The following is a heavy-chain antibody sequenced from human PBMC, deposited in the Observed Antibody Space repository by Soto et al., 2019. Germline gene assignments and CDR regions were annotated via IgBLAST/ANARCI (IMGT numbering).Heavy chain of an antibody. CDR1: GGTFSSLG. CDR2: IIPISGRT. Sequence: QVQLVQSEAELKRPGSSVKVSCEASGGTFSSLGFTWVRQAPGQGLEWMGGIIPISGRTTFAPKFLGRVTITADESTRTTYMELTALTSDDTAIYYCATRGTQGRWLEFADYWGQGTLVTVSS. D-gene: IGHD5-12*01. V-gene: IGHV1-69*01. J-gene: IGHJ4*02. CDR3: ATRGTQGRWLEFADY.